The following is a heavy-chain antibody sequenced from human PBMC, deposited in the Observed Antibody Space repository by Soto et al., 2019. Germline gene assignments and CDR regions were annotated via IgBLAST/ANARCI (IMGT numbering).Heavy chain of an antibody. D-gene: IGHD3-3*02. J-gene: IGHJ3*01. V-gene: IGHV1-18*01. Sequence: GASVKVSCKASGYIFSIFYINCVLQAPGQGLEWMGWTSGYSGNSKYAQKFQGRVTMTTDTSTNTGYMEMRSLTSDDTAVYYCARDIFGHVDAFGLWGQGTMVTVSS. CDR1: GYIFSIFY. CDR3: ARDIFGHVDAFGL. CDR2: TSGYSGNS.